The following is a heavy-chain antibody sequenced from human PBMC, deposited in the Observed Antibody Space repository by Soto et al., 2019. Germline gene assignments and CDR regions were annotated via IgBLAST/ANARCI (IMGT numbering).Heavy chain of an antibody. CDR1: VFIFTSYT. CDR3: ARSPPAASPDPERHYDL. CDR2: ISPNSDYI. V-gene: IGHV3-21*06. Sequence: NPGGALRLSWVTSVFIFTSYTMNWVRQAPGRGLEWVSSISPNSDYIYDSDSVKGRFTISRDNAKYSLFLQMNILRPEDTAVYYCARSPPAASPDPERHYDLWGRGTMVTVSS. J-gene: IGHJ2*01. D-gene: IGHD6-25*01.